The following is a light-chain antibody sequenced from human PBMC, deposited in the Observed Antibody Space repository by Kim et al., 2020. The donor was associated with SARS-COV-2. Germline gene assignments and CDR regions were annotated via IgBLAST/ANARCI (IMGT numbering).Light chain of an antibody. CDR1: NIASRS. CDR3: QVWDNSSDQVV. Sequence: SYELTQPPSVSVAPGRTATISCGGDNIASRSVHWYQQKPGQAPVLVIYYDSDRPSGIPERFSGSNSGNPATLTISRVEAGDEADYYCQVWDNSSDQVVFGGGTQLTVL. J-gene: IGLJ3*02. CDR2: YDS. V-gene: IGLV3-21*04.